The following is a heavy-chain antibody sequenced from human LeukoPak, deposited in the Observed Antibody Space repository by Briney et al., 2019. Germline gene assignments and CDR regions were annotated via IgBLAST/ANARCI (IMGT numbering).Heavy chain of an antibody. CDR2: IKQDGSEK. V-gene: IGHV3-7*04. J-gene: IGHJ4*02. CDR1: GFTFSSFW. D-gene: IGHD3-22*01. Sequence: GGSLRLSCAASGFTFSSFWLTWVRQAPGKGLEWVANIKQDGSEKYYVDSVKGRFTISRDNAKNSVYLQMNSLRAEDTAVYYCARDAHHYYDSSGYSPCFDYWGQGTLVTVSS. CDR3: ARDAHHYYDSSGYSPCFDY.